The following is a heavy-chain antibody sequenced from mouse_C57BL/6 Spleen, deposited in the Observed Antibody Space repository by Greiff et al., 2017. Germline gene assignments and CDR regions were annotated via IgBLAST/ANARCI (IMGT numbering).Heavy chain of an antibody. Sequence: QVQLQQSGAELVKPGASVKISCKASGYAFSSYWMNWVKQRPGKGLEWIGQIYPGDGDTNYNGKFKGKATLTAGKSSSTAYMQLSSLTSEDSAVYFCARGMVYYDYDEAFAYWGQGTLVTVSA. V-gene: IGHV1-80*01. CDR2: IYPGDGDT. D-gene: IGHD2-4*01. CDR3: ARGMVYYDYDEAFAY. CDR1: GYAFSSYW. J-gene: IGHJ3*01.